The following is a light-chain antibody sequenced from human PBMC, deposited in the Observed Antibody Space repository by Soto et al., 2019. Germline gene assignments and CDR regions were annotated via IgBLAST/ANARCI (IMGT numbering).Light chain of an antibody. V-gene: IGKV2-30*02. J-gene: IGKJ3*01. CDR3: MQAKQWPFT. Sequence: VVMTQSPLSLPVTLGQPASISCRSSQSLVHSDGNTYLEWFQQRPGQSPRRLIYKVSNRDSGVIDXXSGSGSGTDFTLIISRVEAEDVGVYYCMQAKQWPFTFGPGTKVDIK. CDR2: KVS. CDR1: QSLVHSDGNTY.